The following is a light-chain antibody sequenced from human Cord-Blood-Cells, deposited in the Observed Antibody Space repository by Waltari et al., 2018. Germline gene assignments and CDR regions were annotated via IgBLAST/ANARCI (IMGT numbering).Light chain of an antibody. CDR2: DVS. CDR1: SSDVGGYNY. J-gene: IGLJ1*01. V-gene: IGLV2-14*01. CDR3: NSYTSSSTLV. Sequence: QSALTQPASVSGSPGQSITISCTGTSSDVGGYNYVYWYQQHPGKAPKLMIYDVSNRPSVVSKSFSVSKSVYTASLTICGLQAENEADYYCNSYTSSSTLVFESGTKVAGL.